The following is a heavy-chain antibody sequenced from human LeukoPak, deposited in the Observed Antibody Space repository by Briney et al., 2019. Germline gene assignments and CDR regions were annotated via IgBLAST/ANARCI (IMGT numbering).Heavy chain of an antibody. J-gene: IGHJ6*03. CDR2: ISYDGSNK. Sequence: GGSLRLSCAASGFTFSSYGMHWVRQAPGKGLEWVAVISYDGSNKYYADSVKGRFTISRDNSKNTLYLQMNSLGAEDTAVYYCAKDFRGGSSTYYYYMDVWGKGTTVTVSS. D-gene: IGHD1-26*01. CDR1: GFTFSSYG. CDR3: AKDFRGGSSTYYYYMDV. V-gene: IGHV3-30*18.